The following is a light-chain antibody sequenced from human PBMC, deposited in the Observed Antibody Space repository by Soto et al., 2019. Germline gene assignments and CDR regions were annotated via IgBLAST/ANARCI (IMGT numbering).Light chain of an antibody. Sequence: EIVFTQSPATLSLSPGERATLSCRASRGVTTTYLAWYQHKPGQAPRLLIYGASNRATGIPDRFSGSGSGTDFTLTISRLXPEDFAVYFCQQYGGSPLFTFGPGTKVDIK. CDR2: GAS. J-gene: IGKJ3*01. CDR1: RGVTTTY. CDR3: QQYGGSPLFT. V-gene: IGKV3-20*01.